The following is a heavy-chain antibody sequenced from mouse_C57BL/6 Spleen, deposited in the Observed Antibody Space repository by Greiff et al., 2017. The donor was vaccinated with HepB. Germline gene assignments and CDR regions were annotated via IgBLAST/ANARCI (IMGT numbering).Heavy chain of an antibody. Sequence: EVQLQQSGPELVKPGDSVKISCKASGYSFTGYFMNWVMQSHGKSLEWIGRINPYNGDTFYNQKFKGKATLTVDKSSSTAHMELRSLTSEDSAVYYCARQGNYYGSYWYFDVWGTGTTVTVSS. V-gene: IGHV1-20*01. J-gene: IGHJ1*03. CDR1: GYSFTGYF. CDR3: ARQGNYYGSYWYFDV. CDR2: INPYNGDT. D-gene: IGHD1-1*01.